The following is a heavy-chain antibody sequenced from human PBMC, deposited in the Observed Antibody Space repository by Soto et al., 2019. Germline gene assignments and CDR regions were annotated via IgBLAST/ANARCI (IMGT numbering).Heavy chain of an antibody. V-gene: IGHV4-38-2*01. CDR2: IYHSGST. Sequence: SETLSLTCAVSGYSISSGYYWGWIRQPPGKGLEWIGSIYHSGSTYYNPSLKSRVTISVDTSKNQFSLKLSSVTAADTAVYSCARNSARTDYHYGMDVWGEGTTVPVSS. J-gene: IGHJ6*04. CDR3: ARNSARTDYHYGMDV. CDR1: GYSISSGYY. D-gene: IGHD3-10*01.